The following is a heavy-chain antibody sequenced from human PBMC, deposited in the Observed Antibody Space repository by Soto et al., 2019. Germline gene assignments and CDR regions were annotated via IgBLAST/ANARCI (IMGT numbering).Heavy chain of an antibody. CDR2: ISAYNGNT. CDR1: GYTFTSYG. CDR3: ARAIPYYDILTGHKNWFDP. J-gene: IGHJ5*02. D-gene: IGHD3-9*01. V-gene: IGHV1-18*01. Sequence: ASVKVFCKASGYTFTSYGISWVRQAPGQGLEWMGWISAYNGNTNYAQKLQGRVTMTTDTSTSTAYMELRSLRSDDTAVYYCARAIPYYDILTGHKNWFDPWGQGTLVTVSS.